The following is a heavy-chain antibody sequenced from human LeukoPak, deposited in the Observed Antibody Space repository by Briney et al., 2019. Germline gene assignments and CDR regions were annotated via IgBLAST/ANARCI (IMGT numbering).Heavy chain of an antibody. Sequence: PGGSLRLSCAASGFTVSSNYMSWVRQAPGKGLEWVSVIYSGGSTYYADSVKGRFTISRDNSKNTLYLQMNGLRAEDTAVYYCARGYYSYGHYFDYWGQGTLVTVSS. CDR1: GFTVSSNY. V-gene: IGHV3-66*01. CDR3: ARGYYSYGHYFDY. CDR2: IYSGGST. D-gene: IGHD5-18*01. J-gene: IGHJ4*02.